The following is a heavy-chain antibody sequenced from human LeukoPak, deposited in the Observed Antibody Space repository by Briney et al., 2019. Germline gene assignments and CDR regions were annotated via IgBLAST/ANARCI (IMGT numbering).Heavy chain of an antibody. CDR3: ARGHSTGCFDY. Sequence: GGSLRLSCAASGFTFSSYWIHWVRQSPGKGLVWVSRINSGGSDSIYADSVKGRFTISRDNAQNTVYLQMNSLRAEDTAIYYCARGHSTGCFDYWGQGTLVTVSS. CDR2: INSGGSDS. D-gene: IGHD1-14*01. J-gene: IGHJ4*02. CDR1: GFTFSSYW. V-gene: IGHV3-74*01.